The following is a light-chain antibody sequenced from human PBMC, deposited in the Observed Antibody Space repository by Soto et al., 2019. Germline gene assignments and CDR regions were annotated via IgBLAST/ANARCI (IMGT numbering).Light chain of an antibody. CDR3: QQYNNWPFS. Sequence: EIVMTQSPVTLSVSPGERATLSCRASQSVSSSYLAWYQQKPGQAPRLLIYGASSRATGIPDRFSGTGSETDFTLTISGLQSEDSAVYFCQQYNNWPFSFGQGTRLEIK. CDR2: GAS. CDR1: QSVSSSY. V-gene: IGKV3D-15*01. J-gene: IGKJ5*01.